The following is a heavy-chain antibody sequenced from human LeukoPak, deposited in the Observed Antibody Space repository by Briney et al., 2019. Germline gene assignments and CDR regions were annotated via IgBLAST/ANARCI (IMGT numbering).Heavy chain of an antibody. V-gene: IGHV1-69*06. CDR2: IIPLFDTP. CDR1: GGTFSSSS. Sequence: ASVKVSCKASGGTFSSSSIPWVRQAPGQGLEYMGGIIPLFDTPNYAQKFQGTVTITADKSTSTAYMELRSLRSDDTAVYYCARVYGDYDHYYFDYWGQGTLVTVSS. CDR3: ARVYGDYDHYYFDY. J-gene: IGHJ4*02. D-gene: IGHD4-17*01.